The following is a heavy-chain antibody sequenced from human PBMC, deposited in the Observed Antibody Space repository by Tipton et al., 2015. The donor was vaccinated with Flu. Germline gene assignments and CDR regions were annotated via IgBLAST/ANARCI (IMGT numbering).Heavy chain of an antibody. D-gene: IGHD5-12*01. J-gene: IGHJ4*02. CDR1: GGTFSGYY. Sequence: GLVKPSETLSLTCAVYGGTFSGYYWTWIRQPPGKRLEWIGEINDSGSANYNPSLESQVTMSVDTSKNQFSLKVKSVTAADTAVYYCARGTGYGTYFDSWGRGTLVTVSS. CDR3: ARGTGYGTYFDS. CDR2: INDSGSA. V-gene: IGHV4-34*01.